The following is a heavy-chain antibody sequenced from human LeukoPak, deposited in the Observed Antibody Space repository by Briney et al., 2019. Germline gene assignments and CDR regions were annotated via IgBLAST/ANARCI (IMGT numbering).Heavy chain of an antibody. CDR2: INGGNGNT. V-gene: IGHV1-3*01. D-gene: IGHD1-26*01. Sequence: ASVKVSCKASGGTFSSYAISWVRQAPGQGLEWMGWINGGNGNTRYSQRFPDRVTFTRDTSATTAYMELSSLTSDDTAVYYCARSGVGSTTSVADDYWGQGTLVTVS. CDR3: ARSGVGSTTSVADDY. J-gene: IGHJ4*02. CDR1: GGTFSSYA.